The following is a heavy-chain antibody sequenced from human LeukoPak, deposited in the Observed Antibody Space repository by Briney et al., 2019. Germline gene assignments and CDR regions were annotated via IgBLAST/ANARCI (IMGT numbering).Heavy chain of an antibody. Sequence: PSETLSLTCTVFGDSVSSSNYYWAWFRQPPGKGLDWIGSLYYDGRTYYSPSLESRVTVSVDTSKNQLSLNLTSVTAADTAVYYCARTLVRGIIEFDFWGQGTLVTVSS. CDR3: ARTLVRGIIEFDF. V-gene: IGHV4-39*01. J-gene: IGHJ4*02. CDR2: LYYDGRT. CDR1: GDSVSSSNYY. D-gene: IGHD3-10*01.